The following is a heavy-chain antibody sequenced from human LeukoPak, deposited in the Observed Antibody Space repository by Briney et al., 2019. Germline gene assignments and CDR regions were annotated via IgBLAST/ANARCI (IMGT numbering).Heavy chain of an antibody. V-gene: IGHV5-51*01. CDR1: GYSFTSYW. CDR3: ARIPHYRGGDCYPAPFDY. CDR2: IYPGDSDT. D-gene: IGHD2-21*02. J-gene: IGHJ4*02. Sequence: RGESLKISCKGSGYSFTSYWIGWVRQMPGKGLEWMGIIYPGDSDTRYSPSFQGQVTISADKSISTAYLQWSSLKASDTAMYYCARIPHYRGGDCYPAPFDYWGQGTLVTVSS.